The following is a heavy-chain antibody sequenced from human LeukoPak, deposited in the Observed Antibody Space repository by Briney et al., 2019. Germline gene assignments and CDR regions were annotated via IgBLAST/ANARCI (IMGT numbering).Heavy chain of an antibody. J-gene: IGHJ4*02. V-gene: IGHV3-23*01. Sequence: GGSLRLSCAGSGFPFSSHGMNWVRQAPGKGLEWVSGISPGGGPTYYADSVKGRFSISRDDLKNTLYLQMNSLRAEDTAVYYCAKDPSSSWFGDYFDYWGQGTLVTVSS. CDR1: GFPFSSHG. CDR2: ISPGGGPT. CDR3: AKDPSSSWFGDYFDY. D-gene: IGHD6-13*01.